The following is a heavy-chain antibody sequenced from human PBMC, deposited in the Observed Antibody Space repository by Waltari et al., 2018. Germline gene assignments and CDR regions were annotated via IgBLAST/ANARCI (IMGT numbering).Heavy chain of an antibody. CDR3: ARGPGYGGLDQLYY. CDR1: GGSISSSSSY. V-gene: IGHV4-39*07. J-gene: IGHJ4*02. Sequence: QLQLQESGPGLVKPSETLSLTCTVSGGSISSSSSYWGWIRQPPGKGLEWIGLIYYRCRCYYNPILKSGVTISGDTSKSEFSLKLSSVTASDTAVYYWARGPGYGGLDQLYYWGQGTLVTVSS. D-gene: IGHD4-17*01. CDR2: IYYRCRC.